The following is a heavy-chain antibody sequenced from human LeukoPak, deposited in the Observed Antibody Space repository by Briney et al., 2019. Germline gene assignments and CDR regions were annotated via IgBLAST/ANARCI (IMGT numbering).Heavy chain of an antibody. Sequence: SLRPCVAASGLTLSSGWMKQEGQAPLKRQIWVSRIKSDGSRKTYADSVKGRFIISRDNAKNTLYLQMNSLRAEDTAVYYWARDPDVSGYAFFDYWGQGTLVTVTS. CDR1: GLTLSSGW. V-gene: IGHV3-74*03. CDR2: IKSDGSRK. CDR3: ARDPDVSGYAFFDY. J-gene: IGHJ4*02. D-gene: IGHD3-22*01.